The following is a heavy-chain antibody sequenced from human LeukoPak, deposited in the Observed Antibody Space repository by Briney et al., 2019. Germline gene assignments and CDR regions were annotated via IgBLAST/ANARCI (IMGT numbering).Heavy chain of an antibody. Sequence: PGGSLRLSCAASGFTFSAFAMTWVRQAPGKGLEWVSTIRSTGASTYYADSVKGRFTISRDNSKNTLYLQMNGLRVEDTAVYYCARDPPAVSIITYAWGQGTLVAVSS. CDR2: IRSTGAST. D-gene: IGHD2-8*01. J-gene: IGHJ4*02. CDR3: ARDPPAVSIITYA. V-gene: IGHV3-23*01. CDR1: GFTFSAFA.